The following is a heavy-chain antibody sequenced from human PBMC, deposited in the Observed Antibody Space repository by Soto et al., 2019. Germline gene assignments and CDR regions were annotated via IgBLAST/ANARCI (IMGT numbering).Heavy chain of an antibody. D-gene: IGHD4-17*01. CDR2: IYHSGST. V-gene: IGHV4-30-2*01. J-gene: IGHJ4*02. Sequence: TMSLNGAVSGGFISSRDYSCSCIRQPPGKCLEWIGYIYHSGSTYYNPSLKSRVTISVDRSKNQFSLKLSSVTAAGTAVYYCARQMTTVTTVDYWGQGTLVTVS. CDR1: GGFISSRDYS. CDR3: ARQMTTVTTVDY.